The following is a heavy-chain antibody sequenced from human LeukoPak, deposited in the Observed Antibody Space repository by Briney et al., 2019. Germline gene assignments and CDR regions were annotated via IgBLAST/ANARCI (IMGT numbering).Heavy chain of an antibody. CDR1: GGSISSYY. CDR3: ARNIVVVPAATDAFDI. J-gene: IGHJ3*02. Sequence: PSETLSLTCTVSGGSISSYYWSWIWQPAGKGLEWIGRIYTSGSTNYNPSLKSRVTMSVDTSKNQFSLKLSSVTAADTAVYYCARNIVVVPAATDAFDIWGQGTMVTVSS. V-gene: IGHV4-4*07. D-gene: IGHD2-2*01. CDR2: IYTSGST.